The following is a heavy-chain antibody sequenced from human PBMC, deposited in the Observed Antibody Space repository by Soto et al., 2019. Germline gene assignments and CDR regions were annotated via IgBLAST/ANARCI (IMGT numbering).Heavy chain of an antibody. J-gene: IGHJ5*02. CDR1: GYTFTSYA. V-gene: IGHV1-3*01. CDR3: ARDGLVDENWFDP. D-gene: IGHD5-12*01. CDR2: INAGNGNT. Sequence: ASVKVSCKASGYTFTSYAMHWVRQAPGQRLEWMGWINAGNGNTKYSQKFQGRVTITRDTSASTAYMELSSLRSEDTAVYYCARDGLVDENWFDPWGQGTLVTVSS.